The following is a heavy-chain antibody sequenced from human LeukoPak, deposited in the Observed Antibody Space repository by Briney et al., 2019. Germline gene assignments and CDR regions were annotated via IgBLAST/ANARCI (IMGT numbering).Heavy chain of an antibody. Sequence: GGSLRLSCAASGFTFSSYWMSWVRQAPGKGLEWVANIKQDGSEKYYVDSVKGRFTISRDNAKNSLYLQMNSLRAEDTAVYYCARDRKDYYDSSGYPYYFDYWGQGTLVTVSS. CDR2: IKQDGSEK. D-gene: IGHD3-22*01. J-gene: IGHJ4*02. CDR3: ARDRKDYYDSSGYPYYFDY. CDR1: GFTFSSYW. V-gene: IGHV3-7*01.